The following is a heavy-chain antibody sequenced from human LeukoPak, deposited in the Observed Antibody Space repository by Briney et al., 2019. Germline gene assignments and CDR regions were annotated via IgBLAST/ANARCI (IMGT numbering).Heavy chain of an antibody. V-gene: IGHV4-59*01. J-gene: IGHJ4*02. CDR1: GGSISSYY. Sequence: PSETLSLTCTVSGGSISSYYWSWIRQPPGKGLEWIGYIYYSGSTNYNPSLKSRVTVSVDTSNNQFSLKLSSVTAADTAVYYCARSRPNYFDYWGQGTLVTVSS. CDR2: IYYSGST. CDR3: ARSRPNYFDY.